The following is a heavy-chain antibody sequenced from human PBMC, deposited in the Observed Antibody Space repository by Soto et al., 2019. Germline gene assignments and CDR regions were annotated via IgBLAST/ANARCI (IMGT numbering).Heavy chain of an antibody. Sequence: GGSLRLSCAASGFTFSSYWMSWVRQAPGKGLEWVANIKQDGSEKYYVDSVKGRFTISRDNAKNLLYLQMNSLRAEDTAVYYCARDHGIAWFGESTSYYYYGMDVWGQGTTVTVSS. J-gene: IGHJ6*02. V-gene: IGHV3-7*05. CDR1: GFTFSSYW. CDR3: ARDHGIAWFGESTSYYYYGMDV. CDR2: IKQDGSEK. D-gene: IGHD3-10*01.